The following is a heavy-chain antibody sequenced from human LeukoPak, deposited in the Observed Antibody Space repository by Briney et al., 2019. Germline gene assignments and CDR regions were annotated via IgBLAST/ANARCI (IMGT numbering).Heavy chain of an antibody. Sequence: QPGVSLRRSCAASGFTFSSYAMSRVRQALGKGLEWVSAISGSGDSTYYADSVKGRFTISRDNSKNTLYLQMNSLRAEDTAVYYCARVGYSSGWYRNWGQGTLVTVSS. D-gene: IGHD6-19*01. CDR1: GFTFSSYA. CDR2: ISGSGDST. CDR3: ARVGYSSGWYRN. J-gene: IGHJ4*02. V-gene: IGHV3-23*01.